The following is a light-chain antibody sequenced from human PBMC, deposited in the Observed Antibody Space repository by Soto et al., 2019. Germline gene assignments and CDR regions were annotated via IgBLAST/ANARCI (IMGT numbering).Light chain of an antibody. CDR2: GNS. CDR1: SSNIGAGYD. Sequence: QSVLTQPPSVSGAPGQRVTISCTGSSSNIGAGYDVHWYQQLPGTAPKLLIYGNSNRPSGVPDRFSGSQSGTSASLAITGLQAEDEADYYCQSYDSSLSGPCVFGTGTKVTVL. V-gene: IGLV1-40*01. J-gene: IGLJ1*01. CDR3: QSYDSSLSGPCV.